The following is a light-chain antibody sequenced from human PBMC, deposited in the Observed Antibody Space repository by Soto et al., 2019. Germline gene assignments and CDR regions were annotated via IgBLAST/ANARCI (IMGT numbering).Light chain of an antibody. CDR3: QQYNNWPQT. Sequence: EIVMTQSPATLSVSPGESATLSCRASQSVNSNLAWYQQKPGQAPRLLIYGASTRATGIPARFSGSGSGTEFTLTISSLQSEDFAVYYCQQYNNWPQTFGQGTKVEIK. V-gene: IGKV3-15*01. J-gene: IGKJ1*01. CDR2: GAS. CDR1: QSVNSN.